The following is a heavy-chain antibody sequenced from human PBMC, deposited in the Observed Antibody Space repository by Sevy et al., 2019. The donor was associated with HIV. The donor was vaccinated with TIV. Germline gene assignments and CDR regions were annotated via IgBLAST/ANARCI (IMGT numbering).Heavy chain of an antibody. CDR1: GYTFTSYG. D-gene: IGHD7-27*01. CDR3: ARDGYLGTESYYFDY. CDR2: ISAYNGNT. J-gene: IGHJ4*02. Sequence: ASVKVSCKASGYTFTSYGISWVRQAPGQGLEWMGWISAYNGNTNYAQRLQGRVTMTTDTSTSTAYMELRSLRSGDTAGYYWARDGYLGTESYYFDYWGQGTLVTVSS. V-gene: IGHV1-18*01.